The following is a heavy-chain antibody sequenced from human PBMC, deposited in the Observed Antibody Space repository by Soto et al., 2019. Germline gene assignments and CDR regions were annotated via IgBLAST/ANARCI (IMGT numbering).Heavy chain of an antibody. J-gene: IGHJ6*02. CDR3: ARSQGSSTSLEIYYYYYYGMDV. Sequence: QVQLVQSGAEVKKPGSSVKVSCKASGGTFSSYAISWVRKAPGQGLNWMGGIIPISDTTNYAQKFQGRVTITADESTSTAYMELSSLRSEDTAVYYCARSQGSSTSLEIYYYYYYGMDVWGQGTTVTVSS. D-gene: IGHD2-2*01. CDR2: IIPISDTT. CDR1: GGTFSSYA. V-gene: IGHV1-69*01.